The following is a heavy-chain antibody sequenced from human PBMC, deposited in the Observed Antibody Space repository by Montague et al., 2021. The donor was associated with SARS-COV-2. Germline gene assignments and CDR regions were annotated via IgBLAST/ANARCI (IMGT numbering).Heavy chain of an antibody. Sequence: CAISGDSVSSSSVAWNRIRQSPSRGLEWLGRTYYRSRWYDDYAASVKGRITMNPDAAKNHFSLQLNSVTPEDTAVYYCARGNWEKVTGTTSDYLYYFDRWGQGTLVTVSS. V-gene: IGHV6-1*01. J-gene: IGHJ4*02. CDR2: TYYRSRWYD. CDR3: ARGNWEKVTGTTSDYLYYFDR. CDR1: GDSVSSSSVA. D-gene: IGHD1-7*01.